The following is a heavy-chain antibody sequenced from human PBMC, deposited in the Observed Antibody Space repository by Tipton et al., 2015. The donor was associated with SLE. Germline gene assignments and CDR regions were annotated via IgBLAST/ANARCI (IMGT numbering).Heavy chain of an antibody. CDR3: ARGNDFWSGYLYYFDY. J-gene: IGHJ4*02. Sequence: TLSLTCTVSGGSISSYYWSWIRQPPGKGLEWIGYIYYSGSTKYNPSLKSRVTISVDTSENQFSLKLSSVTAADTAVYYCARGNDFWSGYLYYFDYWGQGTLVTVSS. CDR2: IYYSGST. D-gene: IGHD3-3*01. CDR1: GGSISSYY. V-gene: IGHV4-59*12.